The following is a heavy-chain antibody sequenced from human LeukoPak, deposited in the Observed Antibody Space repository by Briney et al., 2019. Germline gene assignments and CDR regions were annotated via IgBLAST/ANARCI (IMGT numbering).Heavy chain of an antibody. D-gene: IGHD6-13*01. Sequence: ASVKVSCKASGGTFNRYAISWVRQATGQGLEWMGWMNPNSGNTGYAQKFQGRVTMTRNTSISTAYMELSSLRSEDTAVYYCARSKYSSSWDTFDYWGQGTLVTVSS. J-gene: IGHJ4*02. CDR2: MNPNSGNT. CDR1: GGTFNRYA. V-gene: IGHV1-8*01. CDR3: ARSKYSSSWDTFDY.